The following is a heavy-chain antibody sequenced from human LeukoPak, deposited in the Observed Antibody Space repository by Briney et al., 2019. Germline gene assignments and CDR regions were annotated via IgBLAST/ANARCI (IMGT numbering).Heavy chain of an antibody. CDR3: ARASTGYGYEAWS. V-gene: IGHV3-7*01. Sequence: GGSLRLSCVASGFTFSSFWMSWGRHAPGKGLEWVANRKQDGSEKFYVNSVKSRFAISRDNTKSSLFPQMTRLRAADMAVYYCARASTGYGYEAWSWGQGTLVTVSS. CDR1: GFTFSSFW. J-gene: IGHJ5*02. D-gene: IGHD5-18*01. CDR2: RKQDGSEK.